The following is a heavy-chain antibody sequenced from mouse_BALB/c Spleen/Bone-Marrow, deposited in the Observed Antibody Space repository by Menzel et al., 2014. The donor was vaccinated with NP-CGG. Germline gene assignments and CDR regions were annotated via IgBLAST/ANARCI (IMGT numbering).Heavy chain of an antibody. D-gene: IGHD2-14*01. Sequence: VQLQQSGAELMKPGASVKISCKATGYTFSSYWIEWVKQRSGHGLEWIGEILPGSGSTNYNEKFKGKATFTADTSSNTAYMQLSSLTSEDSAVYYCARRGYDGAYWGQGTLVTVSA. CDR2: ILPGSGST. V-gene: IGHV1-9*01. CDR3: ARRGYDGAY. J-gene: IGHJ3*01. CDR1: GYTFSSYW.